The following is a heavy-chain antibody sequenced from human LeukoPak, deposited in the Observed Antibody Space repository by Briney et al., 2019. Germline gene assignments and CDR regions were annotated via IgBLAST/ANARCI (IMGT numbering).Heavy chain of an antibody. J-gene: IGHJ3*02. CDR3: ARDSGYCSGGSCYSDAFDI. D-gene: IGHD2-15*01. Sequence: ASVKVSCKVSGYTLTELSMHWVRQAPGKGLEWMGGFDPEDGETIYAQKFQGRVTMTEDTSTDTAYMELSSLRSEDTAVYYCARDSGYCSGGSCYSDAFDIWGQGTMVTVSS. CDR2: FDPEDGET. CDR1: GYTLTELS. V-gene: IGHV1-24*01.